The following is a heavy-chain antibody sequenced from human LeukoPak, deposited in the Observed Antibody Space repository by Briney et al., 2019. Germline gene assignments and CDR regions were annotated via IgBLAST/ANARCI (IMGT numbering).Heavy chain of an antibody. Sequence: PGGSLRLSCAASGLIVSNNYMSWVRQAPGKGPEWVSVIYSGGSTYYADSVKGRFTISRDNSKNTLYLQMNSLRAEDTAVYYCARGIVVAATWDYFDYWGQGTLVTVSS. CDR1: GLIVSNNY. V-gene: IGHV3-53*01. J-gene: IGHJ4*02. CDR3: ARGIVVAATWDYFDY. D-gene: IGHD6-19*01. CDR2: IYSGGST.